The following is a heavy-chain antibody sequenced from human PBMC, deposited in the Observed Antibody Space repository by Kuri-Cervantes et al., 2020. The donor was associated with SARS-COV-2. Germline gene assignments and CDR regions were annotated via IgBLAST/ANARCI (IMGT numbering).Heavy chain of an antibody. D-gene: IGHD3-3*01. CDR2: INPSGGST. CDR3: ARDPTPYYDFWSGSYYFDY. V-gene: IGHV1-46*01. J-gene: IGHJ4*02. CDR1: GYTFTSYY. Sequence: ASVKVSCKASGYTFTSYYMHWVRQAPGQGLEWMGIINPSGGSTSYAQKFQGRVTMTSDTSTSTVYMELSSLRSEDTAVYYCARDPTPYYDFWSGSYYFDYWGQGTLVTVSS.